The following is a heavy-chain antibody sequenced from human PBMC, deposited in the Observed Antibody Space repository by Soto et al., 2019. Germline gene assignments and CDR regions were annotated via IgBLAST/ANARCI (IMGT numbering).Heavy chain of an antibody. CDR2: TYYSGST. V-gene: IGHV4-59*01. J-gene: IGHJ4*02. D-gene: IGHD4-17*01. CDR1: GGSISSYY. Sequence: PSETLSLTCTVSGGSISSYYWSWIRQPPGKGLEWIGYTYYSGSTNYNPSLKSRVTISVDTSKNQFSLKLSSVTAADTAVYYCARAYGDYVFDYWGQGTLVTVSS. CDR3: ARAYGDYVFDY.